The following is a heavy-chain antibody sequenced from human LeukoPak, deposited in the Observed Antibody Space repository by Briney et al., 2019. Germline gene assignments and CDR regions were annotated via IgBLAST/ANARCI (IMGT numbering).Heavy chain of an antibody. J-gene: IGHJ4*02. V-gene: IGHV3-30-3*01. CDR1: GFTFSSYA. D-gene: IGHD1-7*01. CDR3: ARGGLTGTTIPYFDL. Sequence: GGSLRLSCAASGFTFSSYAMHWVRQAPGKGLEWVAVISYDGSNKYYADSVKGRFTISRDNSKNTLYLQMNSLRAEDTAVYYCARGGLTGTTIPYFDLWGQGTLVTVSS. CDR2: ISYDGSNK.